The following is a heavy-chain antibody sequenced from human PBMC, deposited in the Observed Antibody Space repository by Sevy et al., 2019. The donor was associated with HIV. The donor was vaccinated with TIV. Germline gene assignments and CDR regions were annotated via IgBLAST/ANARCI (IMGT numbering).Heavy chain of an antibody. J-gene: IGHJ6*02. Sequence: SQNLSLTCAISGDSVSSNSAAWNWIRQSPSRGLEWLGRTYYRSKWYNDYAVSVKSRITINPDTSKNQFSLQLNSVTPEDTAVYYCARATLRFFRNSFYYYYGMDVWGQGTTVTVS. D-gene: IGHD3-3*01. CDR3: ARATLRFFRNSFYYYYGMDV. CDR1: GDSVSSNSAA. V-gene: IGHV6-1*01. CDR2: TYYRSKWYN.